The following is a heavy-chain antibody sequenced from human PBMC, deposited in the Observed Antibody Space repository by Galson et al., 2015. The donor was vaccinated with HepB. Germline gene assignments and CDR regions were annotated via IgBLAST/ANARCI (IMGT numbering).Heavy chain of an antibody. CDR2: ISSSSSYI. D-gene: IGHD5-18*01. V-gene: IGHV3-21*01. CDR1: GFTFSSYS. J-gene: IGHJ4*02. Sequence: SLRLSCAASGFTFSSYSMNWVRQAPGKGLEWVSSISSSSSYIYYADSVKGRFTISRDNAKNSLYLQMNSLRAEDTAVYYCAREVGRGYSYDDQAADYWGQGTLVTVSS. CDR3: AREVGRGYSYDDQAADY.